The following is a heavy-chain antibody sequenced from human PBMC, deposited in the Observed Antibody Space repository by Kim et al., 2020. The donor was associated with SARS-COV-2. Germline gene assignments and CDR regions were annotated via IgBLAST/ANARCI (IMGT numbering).Heavy chain of an antibody. V-gene: IGHV3-33*05. CDR3: ASWAGGSGWPPPVFDY. Sequence: GGSLRLSCAASGFTFSGHGMHWVRQPPGKGLEWVAVISYDGSKTHYADSVKGRFTISRDNSENTLYLQMNSLRAEDTALYYCASWAGGSGWPPPVFDYWGQGTLVTVSS. CDR1: GFTFSGHG. D-gene: IGHD6-19*01. J-gene: IGHJ4*02. CDR2: ISYDGSKT.